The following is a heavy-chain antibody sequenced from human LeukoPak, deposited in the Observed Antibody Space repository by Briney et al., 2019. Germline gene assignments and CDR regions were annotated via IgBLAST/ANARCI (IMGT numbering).Heavy chain of an antibody. CDR1: GFMVSSYA. J-gene: IGHJ4*02. CDR3: AKPRSDYYYSAFDY. V-gene: IGHV3-23*01. D-gene: IGHD3-22*01. CDR2: LSRSGSST. Sequence: PGGSLRLSCAASGFMVSSYAMSWVRQSPGKGLEWVSGLSRSGSSTYYADSVKGRFTISRDNSKNTLYLQMDSLRAEDTAVYYCAKPRSDYYYSAFDYWGQGTLVTVSS.